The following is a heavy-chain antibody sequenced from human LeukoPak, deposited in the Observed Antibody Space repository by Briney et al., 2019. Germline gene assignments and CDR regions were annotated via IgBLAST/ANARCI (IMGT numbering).Heavy chain of an antibody. Sequence: RGESLKISCKGSGYSFTSYWIGWVRQMPGKGLEWMGIIYPGDSDTRYSPSFQGQVTISADKSISTAYLQWSSLKASDTAVYYCARGYSSGWYYFDYWGQGTLVTVSS. J-gene: IGHJ4*02. CDR1: GYSFTSYW. CDR3: ARGYSSGWYYFDY. CDR2: IYPGDSDT. V-gene: IGHV5-51*01. D-gene: IGHD6-19*01.